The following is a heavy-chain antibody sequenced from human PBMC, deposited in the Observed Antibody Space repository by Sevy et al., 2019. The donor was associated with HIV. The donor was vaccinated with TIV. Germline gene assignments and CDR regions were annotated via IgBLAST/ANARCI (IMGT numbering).Heavy chain of an antibody. J-gene: IGHJ4*02. Sequence: GGSLRLSCAASGFTFSSYSMNWVRQAPGKGLEWVSSISSSSSYIYYADSVKGRFTIPRDNAKNSLYLQMNSLRAEDTAVYYCARDPLPDIVVVPAAIPVVDYWGQGTLVTVSS. V-gene: IGHV3-21*01. CDR2: ISSSSSYI. D-gene: IGHD2-2*02. CDR1: GFTFSSYS. CDR3: ARDPLPDIVVVPAAIPVVDY.